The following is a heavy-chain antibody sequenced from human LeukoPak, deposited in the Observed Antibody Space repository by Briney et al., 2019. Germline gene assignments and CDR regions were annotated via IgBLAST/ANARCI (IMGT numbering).Heavy chain of an antibody. CDR2: IYYSGST. D-gene: IGHD5-18*01. Sequence: PSQTLSLTCTVSGGSISSGGYYWRWIRQHPGKGLEWIGYIYYSGSTYYNPSLKSRVTISVDTSKNQFSLKLSSVTAADTAVYYCASGPRGYSSYFDYWGQGTLVTVSS. CDR1: GGSISSGGYY. CDR3: ASGPRGYSSYFDY. J-gene: IGHJ4*02. V-gene: IGHV4-31*03.